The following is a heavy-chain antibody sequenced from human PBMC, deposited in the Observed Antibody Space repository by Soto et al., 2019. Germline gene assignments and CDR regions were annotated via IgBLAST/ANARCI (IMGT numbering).Heavy chain of an antibody. D-gene: IGHD2-15*01. CDR1: GGSIYRSGYY. V-gene: IGHV4-39*01. CDR2: IDYNGVT. Sequence: SETLSLTCTVSGGSIYRSGYYWGWIRQPPGRGLEWIGNIDYNGVTYSNPSLKSRVTISRDASKNQFSLKLTSVTAADTALYYCGKVLVGATGHTDSDSWGPGTLVTVS. CDR3: GKVLVGATGHTDSDS. J-gene: IGHJ4*02.